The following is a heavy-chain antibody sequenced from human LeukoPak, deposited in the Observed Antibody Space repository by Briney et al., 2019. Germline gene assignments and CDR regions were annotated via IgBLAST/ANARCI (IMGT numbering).Heavy chain of an antibody. Sequence: SETLSLTCTVSGGSISSYYWSWIRQPPGKGLEWIGYIYYSGSTNYNPSLKSRVIISVDTSKNQFSLKLSSVTAADTAVYYCARGAGTELFDPWGQGTLVTVSS. D-gene: IGHD1-1*01. J-gene: IGHJ5*02. V-gene: IGHV4-59*01. CDR3: ARGAGTELFDP. CDR1: GGSISSYY. CDR2: IYYSGST.